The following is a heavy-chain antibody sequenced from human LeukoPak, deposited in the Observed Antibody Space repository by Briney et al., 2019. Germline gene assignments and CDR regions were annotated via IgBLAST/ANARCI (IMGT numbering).Heavy chain of an antibody. V-gene: IGHV3-7*01. J-gene: IGHJ6*02. CDR2: INKDGGEK. D-gene: IGHD6-6*01. CDR3: ARDEGQLDAYYYYGMDV. CDR1: GFTFSSYW. Sequence: GGSLRLSCAASGFTFSSYWMSWVCQAPGKGLEWVANINKDGGEKYYVDSVKGRFTISRDNAKNSLYLQMNSLRAEDTAVYYCARDEGQLDAYYYYGMDVWGQGTTVTVSS.